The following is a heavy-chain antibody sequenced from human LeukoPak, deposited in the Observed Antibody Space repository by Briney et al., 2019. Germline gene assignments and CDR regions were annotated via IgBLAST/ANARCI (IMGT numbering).Heavy chain of an antibody. Sequence: SVKVSCTASGGTFSSYAISWVRQAPGQGLEWMGGIIPIFGTANYARKFQGRVTITADESTSTAYMELSSLRSEDTAVYYRARAAGYYYDSSGYPRTSNWFDPWGQGTLVTVSS. D-gene: IGHD3-22*01. CDR2: IIPIFGTA. J-gene: IGHJ5*02. CDR3: ARAAGYYYDSSGYPRTSNWFDP. V-gene: IGHV1-69*13. CDR1: GGTFSSYA.